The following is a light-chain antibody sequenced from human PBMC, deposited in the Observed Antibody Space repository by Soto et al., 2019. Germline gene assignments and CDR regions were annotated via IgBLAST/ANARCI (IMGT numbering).Light chain of an antibody. CDR2: DVS. Sequence: QSVLTQPRSVSGSLGQSVTISCPGTSSDVGTYNYVSWYQQHPGKAPKVMIYDVSERPSGVPDRFSGSKSGNTASLTISGLQAEDEADYYCCSYAGSPRYVLGTGTKVTVL. CDR3: CSYAGSPRYV. J-gene: IGLJ1*01. CDR1: SSDVGTYNY. V-gene: IGLV2-11*01.